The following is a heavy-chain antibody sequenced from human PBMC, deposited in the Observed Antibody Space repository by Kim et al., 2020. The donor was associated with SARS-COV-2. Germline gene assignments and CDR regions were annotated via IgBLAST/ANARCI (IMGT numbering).Heavy chain of an antibody. J-gene: IGHJ4*02. D-gene: IGHD2-2*01. CDR3: ARESQGVVVTGQAY. CDR1: GLTFSDYY. V-gene: IGHV3-11*01. Sequence: GGSLRLSCAASGLTFSDYYMSWIRQAPGKGLEFVSFISSTGTATYYADSVKGRFTISRDNTNNSLYLQMNSLRDEYTAAYYCARESQGVVVTGQAYWGQGTLDTVS. CDR2: ISSTGTAT.